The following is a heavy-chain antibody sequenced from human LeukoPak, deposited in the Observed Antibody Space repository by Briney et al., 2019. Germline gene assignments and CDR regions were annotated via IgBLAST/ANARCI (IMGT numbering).Heavy chain of an antibody. CDR2: IYYSGST. CDR1: GGSISSSSYY. D-gene: IGHD3-10*01. V-gene: IGHV4-39*07. Sequence: SETLSLTCTVSGGSISSSSYYWGWIRQPPGKGLEWIGSIYYSGSTYYNPSLKSRVTISVDTSKNQFSLKLSSVTAADTAVYYCARVMGYYGSYFDYWGQGTLVTVSS. CDR3: ARVMGYYGSYFDY. J-gene: IGHJ4*02.